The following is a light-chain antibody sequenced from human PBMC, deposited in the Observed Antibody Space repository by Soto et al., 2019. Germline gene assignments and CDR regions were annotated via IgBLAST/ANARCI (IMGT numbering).Light chain of an antibody. CDR2: AAS. V-gene: IGKV1-9*01. CDR1: QGISSF. CDR3: QQLNFFPIT. J-gene: IGKJ5*01. Sequence: DIQMTQSPSTLPASVGDRVTITCRASQGISSFLAWYQQKPGRAPKLLIYAASTLQSGVPSRFSGSGSGTEFTLTITSLQPEDFATYYCQQLNFFPITFGQGTRLEIK.